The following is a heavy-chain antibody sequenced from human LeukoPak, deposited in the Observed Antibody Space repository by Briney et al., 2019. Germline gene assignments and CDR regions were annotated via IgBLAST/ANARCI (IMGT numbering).Heavy chain of an antibody. V-gene: IGHV1-58*02. J-gene: IGHJ5*02. CDR3: AADLPGGAMFDP. CDR2: IVVGSGNT. CDR1: GFTFISST. Sequence: ASVKVPCKASGFTFISSTIQWVRQARGQRLEWMGWIVVGSGNTHYAQNFQERVTITRDMSTSTAYMELSSLRSEDAAVYYCAADLPGGAMFDPWGQGTLVTVSS. D-gene: IGHD3-16*01.